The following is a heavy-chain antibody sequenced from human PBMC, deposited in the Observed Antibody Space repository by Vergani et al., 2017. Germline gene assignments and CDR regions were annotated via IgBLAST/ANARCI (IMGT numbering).Heavy chain of an antibody. Sequence: QVQLVESGGGVVQPGRSLRLSCAASGFTFSSYGMHWVRQATGKGLEWVAVISYDGSNKYYADSVKGRFTISRDNSKNTLYLQMNSLRAEDTAVYYCASSLYSSSWNDAFDIWGQGTMVTVSS. V-gene: IGHV3-30*03. CDR2: ISYDGSNK. J-gene: IGHJ3*02. CDR1: GFTFSSYG. D-gene: IGHD6-13*01. CDR3: ASSLYSSSWNDAFDI.